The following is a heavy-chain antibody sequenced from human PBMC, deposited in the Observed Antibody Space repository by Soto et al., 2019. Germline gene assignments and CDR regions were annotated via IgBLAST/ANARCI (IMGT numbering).Heavy chain of an antibody. CDR2: VYSSGTT. J-gene: IGHJ4*02. D-gene: IGHD3-10*01. CDR1: GGSINSYW. V-gene: IGHV4-4*07. CDR3: ARDIGSYAYGEGY. Sequence: SETLSLTCSASGGSINSYWWSWIRQPAGKGLEWIGRVYSSGTTDYNPSLNSRATMSVETSKNQFSLKLSSVTAADTAVYYCARDIGSYAYGEGYWGQGIQVTVSS.